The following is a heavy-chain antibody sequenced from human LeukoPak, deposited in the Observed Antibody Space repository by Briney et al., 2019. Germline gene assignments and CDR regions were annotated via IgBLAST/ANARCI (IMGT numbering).Heavy chain of an antibody. D-gene: IGHD1-26*01. CDR3: ARGGIMGAHWFDP. CDR1: GYTFSSYY. CDR2: INPSSGST. V-gene: IGHV1-46*01. J-gene: IGHJ5*02. Sequence: ASVKVSCKASGYTFSSYYMHWVRQAPGQGLEWTGIINPSSGSTSYAQKFQGRVTMTGDTSTSTVYMELSSLRSEDTAVYYCARGGIMGAHWFDPWGQGTLVTVSS.